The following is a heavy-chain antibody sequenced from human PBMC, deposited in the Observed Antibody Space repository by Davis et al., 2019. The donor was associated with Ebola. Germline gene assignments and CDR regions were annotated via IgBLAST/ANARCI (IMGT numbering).Heavy chain of an antibody. Sequence: GESLKISCAASGFTFSDYYMSWIRQAPGKGLEWVSVIYGGGNTNYADSVKGRFTISRDNSKNTLYLQMNSLRAEDTAVYYCARRDYYGSGKDYWGQGTLVTVSS. V-gene: IGHV3-66*04. CDR1: GFTFSDYY. J-gene: IGHJ4*02. CDR2: IYGGGNT. D-gene: IGHD3-10*01. CDR3: ARRDYYGSGKDY.